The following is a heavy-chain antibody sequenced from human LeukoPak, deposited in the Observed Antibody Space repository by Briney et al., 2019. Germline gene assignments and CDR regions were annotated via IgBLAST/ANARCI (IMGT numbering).Heavy chain of an antibody. CDR2: ISSTSSYI. J-gene: IGHJ3*02. V-gene: IGHV3-21*01. D-gene: IGHD1-26*01. CDR1: GFTFSGYS. Sequence: GGSLRLSCAASGFTFSGYSMNWVRQAPGKGLEWVSSISSTSSYIYYADSVKGRFTISRDNAKNTLYLQMNSLRAEDTAVYYCATSYRGKYRAFDTWGQGTVVTVSS. CDR3: ATSYRGKYRAFDT.